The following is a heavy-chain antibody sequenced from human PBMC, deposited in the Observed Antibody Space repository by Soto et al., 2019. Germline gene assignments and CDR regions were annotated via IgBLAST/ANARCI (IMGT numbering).Heavy chain of an antibody. V-gene: IGHV3-23*01. J-gene: IGHJ4*02. CDR2: ISGSGGST. CDR3: AKERYSSSSAYFDY. Sequence: GGSLRLSCAASGFTFSSYAMSWVRQAPGKGLEWVSAISGSGGSTYYADSAKGRFTISRDKSKNTLYLQMNSLRAGDTAVYYCAKERYSSSSAYFDYWGQGTLVTVSS. D-gene: IGHD6-6*01. CDR1: GFTFSSYA.